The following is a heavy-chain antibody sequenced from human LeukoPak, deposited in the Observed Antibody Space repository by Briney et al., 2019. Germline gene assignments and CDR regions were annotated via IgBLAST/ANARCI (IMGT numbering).Heavy chain of an antibody. D-gene: IGHD3-10*01. CDR2: IKSKTDGGTT. Sequence: GGSLRLSCVASGFTFNTYAMSWVRQAPGKGLEWVGRIKSKTDGGTTDYAAPVKGRFTISRDDSKSTLYLQMNSLKTEDTAVYYCTTGAHKLLWFGEVGFDYWGQGTLVTVSS. V-gene: IGHV3-15*01. CDR3: TTGAHKLLWFGEVGFDY. J-gene: IGHJ4*02. CDR1: GFTFNTYA.